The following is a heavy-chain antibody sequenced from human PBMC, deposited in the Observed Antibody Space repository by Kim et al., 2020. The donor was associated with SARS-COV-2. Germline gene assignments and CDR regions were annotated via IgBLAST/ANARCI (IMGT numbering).Heavy chain of an antibody. CDR2: ISSTSSNI. V-gene: IGHV3-48*02. CDR3: ARDPNPSYYGSVEFDY. D-gene: IGHD3-10*01. J-gene: IGHJ4*02. Sequence: GGSLRLSCAVSGFTFSIYSMNWVRQAPGKGLEWVSYISSTSSNIYYADSVKGRFTISRDNAKNSLYLQMNSLRDEDTAVYYCARDPNPSYYGSVEFDYWGQGSLVIASS. CDR1: GFTFSIYS.